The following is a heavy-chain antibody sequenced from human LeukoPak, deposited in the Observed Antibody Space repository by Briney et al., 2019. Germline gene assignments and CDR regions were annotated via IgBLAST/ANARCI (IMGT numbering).Heavy chain of an antibody. V-gene: IGHV1-69*13. J-gene: IGHJ5*02. CDR1: GGTFSSYA. CDR2: IIPIFGTA. Sequence: ASVKVSYKASGGTFSSYAISWVRQAPGQGLEWMGGIIPIFGTANYAQKFQGRVTITADESTSTAYMELSSLRSEDTAVYYCARGREDYYGSGSYGSAWFDPWGQGTLVTVSS. D-gene: IGHD3-10*01. CDR3: ARGREDYYGSGSYGSAWFDP.